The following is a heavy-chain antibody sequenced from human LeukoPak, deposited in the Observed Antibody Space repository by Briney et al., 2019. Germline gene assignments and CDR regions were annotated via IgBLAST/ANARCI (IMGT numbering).Heavy chain of an antibody. CDR3: AKPWSFDYYDSREVDY. CDR1: GYTFTSYG. Sequence: ASVKVSCKASGYTFTSYGISWVRQAPGQGLEWMGWISAYNGNTNYAQKLQGRVTMTTDTSTSTAYMELRSLRSDDTAVYYCAKPWSFDYYDSREVDYWGQGTLVTVSS. J-gene: IGHJ4*02. V-gene: IGHV1-18*01. D-gene: IGHD3-22*01. CDR2: ISAYNGNT.